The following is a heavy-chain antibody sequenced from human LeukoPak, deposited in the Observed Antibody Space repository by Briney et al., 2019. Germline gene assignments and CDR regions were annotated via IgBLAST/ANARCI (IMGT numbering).Heavy chain of an antibody. CDR1: GFTFSSYA. D-gene: IGHD1-26*01. CDR2: ISDRGGSS. V-gene: IGHV3-23*01. CDR3: AKDRTVGASYWYFDL. Sequence: GGSLRLSCAASGFTFSSYAMSWVRQAPGKGLEWVSVISDRGGSSYYADSVKGRFTISRDSSKNTLFLHMNTLRAEDTAIYYRAKDRTVGASYWYFDLWGRGTLVTVSS. J-gene: IGHJ2*01.